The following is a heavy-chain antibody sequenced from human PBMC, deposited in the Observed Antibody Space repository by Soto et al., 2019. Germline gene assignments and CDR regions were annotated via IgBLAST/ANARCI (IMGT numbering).Heavy chain of an antibody. CDR3: ARGRFDDDYYDSSVFDY. V-gene: IGHV4-30-4*01. J-gene: IGHJ4*02. D-gene: IGHD3-22*01. Sequence: SETLSLTCTVSGGSISSGDYYWSWIRQPPGKGLEWIVYIYYSGSTYYNPSLKSRVTISVDTSKNQFSLKLSSVTAADTAVYYCARGRFDDDYYDSSVFDYWGQGTLVTVSS. CDR2: IYYSGST. CDR1: GGSISSGDYY.